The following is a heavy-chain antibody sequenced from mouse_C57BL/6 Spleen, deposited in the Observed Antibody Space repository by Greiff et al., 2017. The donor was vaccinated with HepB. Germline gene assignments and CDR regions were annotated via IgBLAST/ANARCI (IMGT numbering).Heavy chain of an antibody. J-gene: IGHJ2*01. CDR3: ARGLLLYFDY. V-gene: IGHV5-12*01. CDR1: GFTFSDYY. CDR2: ISNGGGST. Sequence: EVQLVESGGGLVQPGGSLKLSCAASGFTFSDYYMYWVRQTPEKRLEWVAYISNGGGSTYYPDTVKGRFTISRDNAKNTLYLQMSRLKSEDTAMYYCARGLLLYFDYWGQGTTLTVSS.